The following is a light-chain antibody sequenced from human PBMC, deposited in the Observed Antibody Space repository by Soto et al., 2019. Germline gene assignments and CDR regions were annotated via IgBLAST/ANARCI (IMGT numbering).Light chain of an antibody. CDR2: DVS. J-gene: IGLJ2*01. Sequence: HSALTQPASVSGSPGQSITISCTGTSSDVGGYNYVSWYQQHPGKAPKLMIYDVSNRPSGVSNRFSGSKSGNTASLTISGLQAEDDADYYCSSYTSSTTLVFGIGTQLTVL. CDR1: SSDVGGYNY. V-gene: IGLV2-14*03. CDR3: SSYTSSTTLV.